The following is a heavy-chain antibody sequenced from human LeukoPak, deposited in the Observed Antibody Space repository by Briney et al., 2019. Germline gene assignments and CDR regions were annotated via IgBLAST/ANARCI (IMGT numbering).Heavy chain of an antibody. V-gene: IGHV3-23*01. CDR3: AKRYYDILTGEPALYMDV. CDR2: ISGSGAST. J-gene: IGHJ6*03. CDR1: GFTFSNYA. D-gene: IGHD3-9*01. Sequence: PGGSLRLSCAASGFTFSNYAMNWVRQAPGKGLEWVSGISGSGASTYYADSVKGRFTISRDNSKNTLYLQMNSLRAEDTAVYYCAKRYYDILTGEPALYMDVWGKGTTVTVSS.